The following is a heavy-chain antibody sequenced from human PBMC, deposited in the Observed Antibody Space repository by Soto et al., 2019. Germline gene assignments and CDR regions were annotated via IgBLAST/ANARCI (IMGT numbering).Heavy chain of an antibody. CDR1: GYSFTSYW. J-gene: IGHJ4*02. Sequence: GESLKISCKGSGYSFTSYWISWVRQMPGKGLEWMGRIDPSDSYTNYSPSFQGHVTISADKSISTAYLQWSSLKASDTAMYYCATNFRYCSSTSSPVDYWGQGTMVTVYS. V-gene: IGHV5-10-1*01. CDR3: ATNFRYCSSTSSPVDY. CDR2: IDPSDSYT. D-gene: IGHD2-2*01.